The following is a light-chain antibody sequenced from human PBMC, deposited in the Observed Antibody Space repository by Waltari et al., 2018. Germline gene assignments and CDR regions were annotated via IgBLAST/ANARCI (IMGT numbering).Light chain of an antibody. V-gene: IGLV2-14*01. CDR1: SSDVGGHPY. CDR2: DVS. J-gene: IGLJ2*01. CDR3: SSYSSVTNVV. Sequence: LTQPPSVSGSPGQSITIPCTGTSSDVGGHPYVSWYQQHPGEAPTLLIYDVSSRPSGVSPRFSASRSGNTASLTISGLRTEDEADYYCSSYSSVTNVVFGGGTKLTVL.